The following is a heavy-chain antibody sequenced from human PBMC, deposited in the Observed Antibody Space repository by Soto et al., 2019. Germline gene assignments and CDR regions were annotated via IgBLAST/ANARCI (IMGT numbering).Heavy chain of an antibody. CDR2: MNPNSGNT. V-gene: IGHV1-8*01. D-gene: IGHD2-15*01. J-gene: IGHJ3*02. Sequence: GASVKVSCTASGYTFTSYDINWVRQATGQGLEWMGWMNPNSGNTGYAQKFQGRVTMTRNTSISTAYMELSSLRSEDTAVYYCARGQDIVVVVDAFDIWGQGTMVTVSS. CDR3: ARGQDIVVVVDAFDI. CDR1: GYTFTSYD.